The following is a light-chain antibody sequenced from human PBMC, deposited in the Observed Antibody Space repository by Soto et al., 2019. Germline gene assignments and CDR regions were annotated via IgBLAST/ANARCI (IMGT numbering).Light chain of an antibody. CDR1: QSVTSNY. CDR2: GAS. CDR3: QHYSSSPWS. J-gene: IGKJ1*01. V-gene: IGKV3-20*01. Sequence: EIVLTQSPGTLSLSPGERATLSCRASQSVTSNYLAWYQQKPGQAPRLLIYGASSRATGIPDRFSGSGSGTDFTLSISRLEPEDFAVYYCQHYSSSPWSSGHGTKVEIK.